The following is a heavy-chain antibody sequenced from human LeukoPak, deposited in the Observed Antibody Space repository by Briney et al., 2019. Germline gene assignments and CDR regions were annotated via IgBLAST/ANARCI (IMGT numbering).Heavy chain of an antibody. CDR2: IKQDGSEK. Sequence: PGGSLRLSCAASGFTFSNAWMSWVRQAPGKGLEWVANIKQDGSEKYYVDSVKGRFTISRDNAKNSLYLQMNSLRAEDTAVYYCARGGRTSSSWYSWFDPWGQGTLVTVSS. J-gene: IGHJ5*02. D-gene: IGHD6-13*01. CDR3: ARGGRTSSSWYSWFDP. CDR1: GFTFSNAW. V-gene: IGHV3-7*01.